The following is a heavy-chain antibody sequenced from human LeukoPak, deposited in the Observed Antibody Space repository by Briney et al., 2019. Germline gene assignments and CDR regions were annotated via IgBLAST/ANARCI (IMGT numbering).Heavy chain of an antibody. CDR1: GYSLTELS. CDR3: AIDVGELLTY. CDR2: VDPEDGEI. Sequence: ASVKVSCKVSGYSLTELSMHWVRQAPGKGLEWMGGVDPEDGEIIYAQKFQGRVTMAEDTSTDTAYMELSSLRSEDTAVYYCAIDVGELLTYWGQGTLVTVSS. V-gene: IGHV1-24*01. J-gene: IGHJ4*02. D-gene: IGHD1-26*01.